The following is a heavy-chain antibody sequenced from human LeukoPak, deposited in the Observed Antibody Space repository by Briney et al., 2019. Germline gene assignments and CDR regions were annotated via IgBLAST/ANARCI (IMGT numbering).Heavy chain of an antibody. D-gene: IGHD6-13*01. V-gene: IGHV3-7*01. CDR2: IKQDESEK. CDR3: AREGDTSSWFDY. CDR1: GFTFSSSW. J-gene: IGHJ5*01. Sequence: GGSLRLSCVVSGFTFSSSWMSWVRQAPGKGLEWVANIKQDESEKYYVDSVKGRFTISRDNAKNSLYLQMNSLRAEDTAVYSCAREGDTSSWFDYWGQGTLVTVSS.